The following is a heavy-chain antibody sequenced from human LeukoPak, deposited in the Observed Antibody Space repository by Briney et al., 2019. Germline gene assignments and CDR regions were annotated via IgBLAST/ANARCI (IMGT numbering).Heavy chain of an antibody. J-gene: IGHJ6*02. CDR1: GDTFSSYA. Sequence: SVKVSSKASGDTFSSYAISWVRQAPGQGLEWMVGIIPIFGTANYAQKFQGRVTITADESTSTAYMELSSLRSEDTAVYYCARKGVNGDYGRRRIYYYGMDVWGQGTTVTVSS. D-gene: IGHD4-17*01. V-gene: IGHV1-69*13. CDR2: IIPIFGTA. CDR3: ARKGVNGDYGRRRIYYYGMDV.